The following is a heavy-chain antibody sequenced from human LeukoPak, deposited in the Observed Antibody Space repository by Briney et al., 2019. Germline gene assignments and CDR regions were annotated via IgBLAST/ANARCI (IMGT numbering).Heavy chain of an antibody. V-gene: IGHV3-48*03. Sequence: GGSLRLSCAASGFTLSSSEMNWVRQAPGKGLEWVSYISRSGSTIFYADSVKGRFTISRDNSKNTLYLQMNSLRAEDTAVYYCAKGGNYGRLRGYYYYYMDVWGKGTTVTISS. D-gene: IGHD1-7*01. CDR1: GFTLSSSE. J-gene: IGHJ6*03. CDR2: ISRSGSTI. CDR3: AKGGNYGRLRGYYYYYMDV.